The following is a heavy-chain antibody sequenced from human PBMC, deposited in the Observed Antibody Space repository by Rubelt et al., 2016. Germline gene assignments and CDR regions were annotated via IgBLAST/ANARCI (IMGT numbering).Heavy chain of an antibody. D-gene: IGHD6-19*01. CDR3: ARDRTWLVPGLDAFDI. V-gene: IGHV1-18*01. Sequence: QVQLVQSGAEVKKPGASVKVSCKASGYTFTSYGISWVRQAPGQGLEWMGWISAYNGNTNYAQKPQGRVTMTTDTSTNTAYMELRSLRSDDTAVYYCARDRTWLVPGLDAFDIWGQGTMVTVSS. J-gene: IGHJ3*02. CDR2: ISAYNGNT. CDR1: GYTFTSYG.